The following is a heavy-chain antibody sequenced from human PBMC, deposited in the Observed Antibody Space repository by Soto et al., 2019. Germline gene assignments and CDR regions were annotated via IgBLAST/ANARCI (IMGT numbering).Heavy chain of an antibody. J-gene: IGHJ4*02. CDR3: TRAAWFPYLSFY. V-gene: IGHV3-48*03. Sequence: GGSLRLSCAASGFTFSRFELHWVRQAPGKGLEWISYISSSGSTAYYASSVEGRSTISRDNANNSVYLQMDSLRAEDTALYYCTRAAWFPYLSFYWGQGALVTVSS. CDR1: GFTFSRFE. CDR2: ISSSGSTA. D-gene: IGHD3-10*01.